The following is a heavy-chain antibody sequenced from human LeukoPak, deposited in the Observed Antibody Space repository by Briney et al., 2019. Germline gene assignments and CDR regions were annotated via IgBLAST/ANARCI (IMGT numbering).Heavy chain of an antibody. Sequence: GGSLRLSCAASGFTFSSYDMHWVRQATGKGLEWVSAIGTAGDTYYPGSVKGRFTISRENAKNSLYLQMNSLRAGDTAVYFCARDMGRAWYGPPDYWGQGTLVTVSS. V-gene: IGHV3-13*04. J-gene: IGHJ4*02. D-gene: IGHD6-13*01. CDR1: GFTFSSYD. CDR2: IGTAGDT. CDR3: ARDMGRAWYGPPDY.